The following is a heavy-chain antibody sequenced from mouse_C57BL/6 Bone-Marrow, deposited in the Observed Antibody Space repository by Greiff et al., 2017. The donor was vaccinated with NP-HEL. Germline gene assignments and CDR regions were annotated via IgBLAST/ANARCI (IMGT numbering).Heavy chain of an antibody. V-gene: IGHV1-63*01. CDR2: IYPGGGYT. CDR3: ARTYYYGSSYPHYYAMDY. Sequence: QVQLQQSGAELVRPGTSVKMSCKASGYTFTNYWIGWAKQRPGHGLEWIGDIYPGGGYTNYNEKFKGKATLTADKSSSTAYMQFSSLTSEDSAIYYCARTYYYGSSYPHYYAMDYWGQGTSVTVSS. CDR1: GYTFTNYW. J-gene: IGHJ4*01. D-gene: IGHD1-1*01.